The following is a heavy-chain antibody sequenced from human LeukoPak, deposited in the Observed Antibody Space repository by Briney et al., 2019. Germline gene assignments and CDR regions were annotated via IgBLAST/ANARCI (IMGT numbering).Heavy chain of an antibody. Sequence: SETLSLTCTVSGGSISSSSYYWGWIRQPPGKGLEWIGSIYYSGSTYYNPSLKSRVTISVDTSKNQFSLKLSSVTAADTAVYYCARTTSRRYSSSSVSNLDYWGQGTLVTVSS. CDR3: ARTTSRRYSSSSVSNLDY. V-gene: IGHV4-39*01. CDR1: GGSISSSSYY. J-gene: IGHJ4*02. CDR2: IYYSGST. D-gene: IGHD6-6*01.